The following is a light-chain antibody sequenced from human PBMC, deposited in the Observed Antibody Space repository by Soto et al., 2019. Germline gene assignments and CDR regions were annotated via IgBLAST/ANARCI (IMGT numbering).Light chain of an antibody. CDR1: QGLNSY. Sequence: DIPLTQSPSLLSASVGDRVTITCRASQGLNSYLAWYQKKAGKAPQLLISATSTLQTGVPSRFSGSGSGTEFTLTINSVQPEDFATYYCQLLNSKRLFSFGPGTTVDLK. J-gene: IGKJ3*01. CDR3: QLLNSKRLFS. V-gene: IGKV1-9*01. CDR2: ATS.